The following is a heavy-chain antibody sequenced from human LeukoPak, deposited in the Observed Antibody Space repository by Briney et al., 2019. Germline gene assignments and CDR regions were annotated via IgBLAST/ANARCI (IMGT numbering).Heavy chain of an antibody. V-gene: IGHV1-46*01. Sequence: ASVKVSCKASGYTFTSYYMHWVRQAPGQGLEWMGIINPSDGSTSYAQKFQGRVTMTRDTSTSPVYMELSSLRSEDTAVYYCAREEGYCSGGSCSSANWFDPWGQGTLVTVSS. CDR3: AREEGYCSGGSCSSANWFDP. CDR1: GYTFTSYY. D-gene: IGHD2-15*01. CDR2: INPSDGST. J-gene: IGHJ5*02.